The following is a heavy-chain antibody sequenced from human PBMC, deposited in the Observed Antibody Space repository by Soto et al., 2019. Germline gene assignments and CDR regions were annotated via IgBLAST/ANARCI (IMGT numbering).Heavy chain of an antibody. Sequence: TLSLTCTVSGGSISSGGYYWSWIRQHPGKGLEWIGYIYYSGSTYYNPSLKSRVTISVDTSKNQFSPKLSSVTAADTAVYYCARDLTNSSSSLFDYWGQGTLVTVSS. D-gene: IGHD6-6*01. CDR1: GGSISSGGYY. V-gene: IGHV4-31*03. CDR2: IYYSGST. J-gene: IGHJ4*02. CDR3: ARDLTNSSSSLFDY.